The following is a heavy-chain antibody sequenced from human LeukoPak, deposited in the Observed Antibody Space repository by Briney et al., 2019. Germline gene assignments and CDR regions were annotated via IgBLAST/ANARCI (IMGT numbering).Heavy chain of an antibody. CDR2: INHRGNT. CDR3: ARGKVWYGELEDAYYFDS. V-gene: IGHV4-34*01. CDR1: GGSFSDDY. D-gene: IGHD3-10*01. Sequence: PSETLSLTCAVSGGSFSDDYWTWIRQPPGKGLEWMGDINHRGNTNYNPSLKSRVTISLHTSKNQFSLKLSSVTAAATAVYYCARGKVWYGELEDAYYFDSWGQGTLVTVSS. J-gene: IGHJ4*02.